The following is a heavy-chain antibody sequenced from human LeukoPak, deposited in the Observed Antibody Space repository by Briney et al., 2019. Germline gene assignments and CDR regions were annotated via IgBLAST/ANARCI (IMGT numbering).Heavy chain of an antibody. V-gene: IGHV3-30*04. Sequence: GGSLRLSCAASGFPFSSFSIHWVRQSPGKGLEWVACISKDGSDKYYAESVRGRSTISRDNSEKTLFLQINSLKPEDAAVYYCAKDRGVYTFGAYYFDSWGKGTLVTVAS. J-gene: IGHJ4*02. CDR1: GFPFSSFS. CDR3: AKDRGVYTFGAYYFDS. D-gene: IGHD3-3*01. CDR2: ISKDGSDK.